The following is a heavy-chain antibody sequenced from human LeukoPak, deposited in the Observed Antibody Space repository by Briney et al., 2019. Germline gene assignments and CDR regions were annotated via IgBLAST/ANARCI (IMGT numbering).Heavy chain of an antibody. CDR1: GFTFSSYW. Sequence: GGSLRLSCAASGFTFSSYWMSWVRQAPGKWLEWVALIKYSGSNAYYADSVRGRFTISRDSSKSMFYLQMDSLRAEDTAIYYCARDIELSTWGQGTMVSV. J-gene: IGHJ3*01. D-gene: IGHD1-7*01. V-gene: IGHV3-23*01. CDR3: ARDIELST. CDR2: IKYSGSNA.